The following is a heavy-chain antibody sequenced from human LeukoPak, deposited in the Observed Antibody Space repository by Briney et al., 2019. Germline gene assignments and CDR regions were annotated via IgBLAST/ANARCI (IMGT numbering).Heavy chain of an antibody. Sequence: GGSLRLSCAASGFTFSSYTMTWVRQAPGKGLEWVSGITSGGSKYYADSVKGRFTIPRDNSKNSLYLQMNSLRAEDTAVYYCAKLPDSSGYHYFDYWGQGTLVTVSS. J-gene: IGHJ4*02. V-gene: IGHV3-23*01. D-gene: IGHD3-22*01. CDR2: ITSGGSK. CDR3: AKLPDSSGYHYFDY. CDR1: GFTFSSYT.